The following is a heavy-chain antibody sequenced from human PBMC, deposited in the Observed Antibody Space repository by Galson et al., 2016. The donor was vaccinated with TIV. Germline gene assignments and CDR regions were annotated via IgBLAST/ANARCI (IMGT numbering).Heavy chain of an antibody. Sequence: ETLSLTCTVSGGSISGTSYFWGWLRQPPGKGLEWIANVYYSGTTYYTPSLKSRVTISVDTSKNQFSLNLTSVTAADTAVYYCARKGWGTSAEMHFIDYWGRGTLVTVSS. CDR1: GGSISGTSYF. CDR2: VYYSGTT. J-gene: IGHJ4*02. D-gene: IGHD6-19*01. CDR3: ARKGWGTSAEMHFIDY. V-gene: IGHV4-39*07.